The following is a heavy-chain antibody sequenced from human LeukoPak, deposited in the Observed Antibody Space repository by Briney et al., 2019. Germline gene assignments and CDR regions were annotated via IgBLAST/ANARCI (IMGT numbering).Heavy chain of an antibody. Sequence: SETLSLTCTVSGGSISSSSYYWGWIRQPPGKGLEWIGSIYYSGSTYYNPSLKSRVTISVDTSKNQFSLKLSSVTAADTAVYYCARGSYARGYRLVGPWGQGTMVTVSS. CDR2: IYYSGST. V-gene: IGHV4-39*07. CDR3: ARGSYARGYRLVGP. J-gene: IGHJ3*01. D-gene: IGHD3-9*01. CDR1: GGSISSSSYY.